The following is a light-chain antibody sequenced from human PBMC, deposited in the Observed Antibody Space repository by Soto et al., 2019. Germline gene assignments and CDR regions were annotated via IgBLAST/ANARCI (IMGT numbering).Light chain of an antibody. CDR3: QQRNYWPIT. J-gene: IGKJ1*01. Sequence: EIVMTQSPATLSVSPGERATLSCRASQSVRSNLAWYQQKPGQAPRLLIYGASTRATGIPARFSGSGSGTVFTLTINSLEPEDFAVYYCQQRNYWPITFGQGTKVDIK. CDR1: QSVRSN. V-gene: IGKV3-15*01. CDR2: GAS.